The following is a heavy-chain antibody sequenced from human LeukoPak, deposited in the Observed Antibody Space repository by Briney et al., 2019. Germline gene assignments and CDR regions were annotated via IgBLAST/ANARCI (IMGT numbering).Heavy chain of an antibody. CDR2: IYYSGNT. D-gene: IGHD1-26*01. V-gene: IGHV4-59*03. Sequence: SETLSLTCTVSGGSIRSYYWSWIRQPPVKGLEWIGYIYYSGNTNYNPSLKSRVTISVDTSKNQFSLKLSSVTAADTAVYYCATGGSYLRSDYWGQGTQVTVSS. CDR3: ATGGSYLRSDY. CDR1: GGSIRSYY. J-gene: IGHJ4*02.